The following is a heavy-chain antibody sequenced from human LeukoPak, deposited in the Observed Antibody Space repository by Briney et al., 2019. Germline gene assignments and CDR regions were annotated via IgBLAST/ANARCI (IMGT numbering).Heavy chain of an antibody. CDR2: TYYKSAWYN. D-gene: IGHD6-19*01. V-gene: IGHV6-1*01. J-gene: IGHJ4*02. CDR3: ARGTGWPQFDY. Sequence: SQTLSLTCAISGDSVSRDSIAWNWIRQSPSRGLEWLGRTYYKSAWYNDYAVSVKGRVTINPDTSKNQFSLQLNSVTPKDTAVYYCARGTGWPQFDYWGQGTLVTVSS. CDR1: GDSVSRDSIA.